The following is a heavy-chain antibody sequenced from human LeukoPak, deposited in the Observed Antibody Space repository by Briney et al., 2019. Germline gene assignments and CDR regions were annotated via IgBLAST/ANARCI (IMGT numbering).Heavy chain of an antibody. V-gene: IGHV3-9*01. CDR3: AKDMRYYDILTGYLKPYYYYGMDV. CDR2: ISYNSDTI. D-gene: IGHD3-9*01. Sequence: PGRSLRLSCAASGFTFDDYAMHWVRQAPGKGLEWVSGISYNSDTIAYADSVKGRFTTSRDNSKNSLYLQMNSLRTEDTALYYCAKDMRYYDILTGYLKPYYYYGMDVWGQGTTVTVSS. J-gene: IGHJ6*02. CDR1: GFTFDDYA.